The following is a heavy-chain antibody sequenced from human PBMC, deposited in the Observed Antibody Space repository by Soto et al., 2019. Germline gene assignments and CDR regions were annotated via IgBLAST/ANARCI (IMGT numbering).Heavy chain of an antibody. J-gene: IGHJ3*02. CDR2: ISSNGGST. CDR3: VKDGTATKIQLGVGRGAFDI. CDR1: GFTFSSYA. Sequence: GESLKISCSASGFTFSSYAMHWVRQAPGKGLEYVSAISSNGGSTYYADSVKGRFTISRDNSKNTLYLQMSSLRAEDTAVYYCVKDGTATKIQLGVGRGAFDIWGQGTMVTVSS. D-gene: IGHD5-18*01. V-gene: IGHV3-64D*08.